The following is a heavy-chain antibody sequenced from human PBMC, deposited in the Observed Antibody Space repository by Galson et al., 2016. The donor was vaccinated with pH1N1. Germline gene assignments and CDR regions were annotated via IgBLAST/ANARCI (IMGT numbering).Heavy chain of an antibody. Sequence: SLRLSCAVSGITFRDTWMSWVRQAPGQGLEWVGRIYSDVDGATTHYAAPVQGRFTISRDKSKNTLYLQMNTVRAEDTAVYYCATYYYGSGSYYWQKAEVWYFDLWGRGTLVTVSS. CDR3: ATYYYGSGSYYWQKAEVWYFDL. CDR1: GITFRDTW. V-gene: IGHV3-15*01. D-gene: IGHD3-10*01. CDR2: IYSDVDGATT. J-gene: IGHJ2*01.